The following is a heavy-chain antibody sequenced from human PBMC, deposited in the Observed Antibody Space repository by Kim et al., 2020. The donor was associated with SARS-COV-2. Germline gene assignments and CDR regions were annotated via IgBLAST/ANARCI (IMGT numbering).Heavy chain of an antibody. CDR1: GGTFSSYA. CDR3: ARVRVDYYYYGMDV. J-gene: IGHJ6*02. CDR2: IIPILGIA. V-gene: IGHV1-69*04. Sequence: SVKVSCKASGGTFSSYAISWVRQAPGQGLEWMGRIIPILGIANYAQKFQGRVTITADKSTSTAYMELSSLRSEDTAVYYCARVRVDYYYYGMDVWGQGTTVTVSS.